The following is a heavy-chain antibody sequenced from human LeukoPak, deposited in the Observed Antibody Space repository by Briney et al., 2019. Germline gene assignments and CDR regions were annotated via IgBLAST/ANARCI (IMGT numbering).Heavy chain of an antibody. D-gene: IGHD3-3*01. CDR3: ARDIKEVLRFLEWLLPTPDYYYYGMDV. V-gene: IGHV1-8*01. Sequence: ASVKVSCKASGYTFTSYDINWVRQATGQGLEWMGWMNPNSGNTGYAQKFQGRVTMTRNTSISTAYMELSSLRSEDTAVYYCARDIKEVLRFLEWLLPTPDYYYYGMDVWGQGTTVTVSS. CDR1: GYTFTSYD. J-gene: IGHJ6*02. CDR2: MNPNSGNT.